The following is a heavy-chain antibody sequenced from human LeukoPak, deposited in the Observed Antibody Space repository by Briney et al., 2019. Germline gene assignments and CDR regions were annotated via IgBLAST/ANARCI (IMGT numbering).Heavy chain of an antibody. CDR1: GFTFSNAW. D-gene: IGHD6-13*01. CDR2: IWYDGSNK. CDR3: TRIGDGSSWYLADV. J-gene: IGHJ6*02. Sequence: GGSLRLSCAASGFTFSNAWMSWVRQAPGKGLEWVAVIWYDGSNKYFADSVKGRFTISRDNSKNTLYLQMNSLKTEDTAVYYCTRIGDGSSWYLADVWGQGTAVTVSS. V-gene: IGHV3-33*08.